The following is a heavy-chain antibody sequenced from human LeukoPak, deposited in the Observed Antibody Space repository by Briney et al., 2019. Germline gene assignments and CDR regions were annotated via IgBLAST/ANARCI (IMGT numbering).Heavy chain of an antibody. V-gene: IGHV1-69*01. CDR3: AKDGPFHTIEESSDGYPPFDY. CDR2: IIPIFGTA. CDR1: GGTFSSYA. Sequence: ASVKVSFKASGGTFSSYAISWVRQAPGQGLEWMGGIIPIFGTANYAQKFQGRVTITADESTSTAYMELSSLRSEDTAVYYCAKDGPFHTIEESSDGYPPFDYWGQGTLVTVSS. J-gene: IGHJ4*02. D-gene: IGHD6-19*01.